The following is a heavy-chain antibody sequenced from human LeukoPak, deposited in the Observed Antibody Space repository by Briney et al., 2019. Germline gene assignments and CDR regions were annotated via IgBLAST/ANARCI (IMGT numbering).Heavy chain of an antibody. CDR3: ARDASSSDEGAFDI. J-gene: IGHJ3*02. V-gene: IGHV4-59*01. CDR2: VYYSGST. Sequence: SETLSLTCTVSGDSISSYYWNWIRQPPGKGLEWIGYVYYSGSTNYNPSLKSRVTISVDTSKNQFSLRLSSVTAADTAVYYCARDASSSDEGAFDIWGQGTMVTVSS. CDR1: GDSISSYY. D-gene: IGHD6-13*01.